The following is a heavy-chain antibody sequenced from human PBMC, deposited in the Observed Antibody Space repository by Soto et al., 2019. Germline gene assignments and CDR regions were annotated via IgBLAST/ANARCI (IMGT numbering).Heavy chain of an antibody. Sequence: EVQLVESGGGLVQPGGSLRLSCAASGFSISGYWMHWVRLAPGKGLVWVSRVSSNGNDVYYEDSVKGRFIISRDNAQNTLYLQINSPRAEDTAVYYCTRGASGYGNFDYWGQGVLLTVSS. V-gene: IGHV3-74*01. CDR2: VSSNGNDV. J-gene: IGHJ4*02. CDR1: GFSISGYW. CDR3: TRGASGYGNFDY. D-gene: IGHD5-12*01.